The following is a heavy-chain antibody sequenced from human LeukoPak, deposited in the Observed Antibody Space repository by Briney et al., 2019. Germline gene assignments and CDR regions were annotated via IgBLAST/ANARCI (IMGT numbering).Heavy chain of an antibody. D-gene: IGHD3-10*01. Sequence: GGSLRLSCAASGFTFSSHAMSWVRQAPGKGLEWVSAISNNDDSTFYADSVWGRFIISRDNSKDTLYLQMNSLRAEDTAVYYCAPNSYGSGSHEYFQHWGQGTLVTVSS. J-gene: IGHJ1*01. CDR2: ISNNDDST. CDR3: APNSYGSGSHEYFQH. V-gene: IGHV3-23*01. CDR1: GFTFSSHA.